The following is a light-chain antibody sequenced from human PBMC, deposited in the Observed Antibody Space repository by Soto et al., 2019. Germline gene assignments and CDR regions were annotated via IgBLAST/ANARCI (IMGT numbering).Light chain of an antibody. CDR2: GAS. V-gene: IGKV3-20*01. J-gene: IGKJ2*01. CDR3: QQYGSSPYT. CDR1: QSVTSNN. Sequence: ETVLTQSPGTLSLSPGERATLSCRANQSVTSNNLAWYQQKPDQAPRLLIYGASSRATGIPDRFSGSGSGTDFTLTVSRLEPEDFAVYYCQQYGSSPYTFGQGTKLVI.